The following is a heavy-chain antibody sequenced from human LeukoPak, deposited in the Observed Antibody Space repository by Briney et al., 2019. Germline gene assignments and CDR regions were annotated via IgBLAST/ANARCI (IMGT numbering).Heavy chain of an antibody. CDR1: GFTFSNSS. J-gene: IGHJ4*02. D-gene: IGHD1-20*01. CDR3: ARASPITGTDY. CDR2: ISSSSSYI. V-gene: IGHV3-21*01. Sequence: PGGSLRLSCVASGFTFSNSSMTWVRQAPGKGLEWVSSISSSSSYIYYADSVKGRFTISRDNAKNSLYLQMNSLRAEGTAVYYCARASPITGTDYWGQGTLVTASS.